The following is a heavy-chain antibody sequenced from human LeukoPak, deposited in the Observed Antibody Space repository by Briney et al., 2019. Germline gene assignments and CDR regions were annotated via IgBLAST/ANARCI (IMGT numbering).Heavy chain of an antibody. V-gene: IGHV3-66*01. CDR2: IYSGGST. CDR3: ARDLYFRY. J-gene: IGHJ4*02. D-gene: IGHD3-9*01. Sequence: GGSLRLSCAASGFTFSSYSMNWVRQAPGKGLERVSVIYSGGSTYCADSVKGRFTISRDNSKNTLYLKMNSLRAEDTAVYYRARDLYFRYWGQGTLVTVSS. CDR1: GFTFSSYS.